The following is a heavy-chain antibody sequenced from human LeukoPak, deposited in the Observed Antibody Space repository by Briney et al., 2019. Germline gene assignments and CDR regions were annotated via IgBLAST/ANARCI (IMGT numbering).Heavy chain of an antibody. J-gene: IGHJ2*01. CDR3: AGAGQLGTFWYFDL. D-gene: IGHD6-13*01. CDR2: ISSSSSYI. Sequence: GGSLRLSCAASGFTFSSYSMNWVRQAPGKGLEWVSSISSSSSYIYYADSVKGRFTISRDNAKNSLYLQMNTLRAEDTAVYYCAGAGQLGTFWYFDLWGRGTQVTVSS. V-gene: IGHV3-21*01. CDR1: GFTFSSYS.